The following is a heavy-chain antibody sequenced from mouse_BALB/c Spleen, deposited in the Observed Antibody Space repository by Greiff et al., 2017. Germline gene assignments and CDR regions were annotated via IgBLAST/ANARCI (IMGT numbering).Heavy chain of an antibody. J-gene: IGHJ2*01. CDR3: ARGRDYGSSDFDY. V-gene: IGHV5-6-5*01. CDR1: GFTFSSYA. Sequence: EVMLVESGGGLVKPGGSLKLSCAASGFTFSSYAMSWVRQTPEKRLEWVASISSGGSTYYPDSVKGRFTISRDNARNILYLQMSSLRSEDTAMYYCARGRDYGSSDFDYWGQGTTLTVSS. D-gene: IGHD1-1*01. CDR2: ISSGGST.